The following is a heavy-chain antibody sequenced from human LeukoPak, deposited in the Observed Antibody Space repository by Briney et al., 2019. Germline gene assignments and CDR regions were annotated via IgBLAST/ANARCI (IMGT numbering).Heavy chain of an antibody. CDR2: ISGSGGST. CDR1: GFTFSSYA. D-gene: IGHD6-19*01. V-gene: IGHV3-23*01. J-gene: IGHJ3*02. Sequence: GGSLRLSCAASGFTFSSYAMSWVRQAPGKGLEWVSAISGSGGSTYYADSVKGRFTISRDNSKNTLYLQMNSLRAEDTAVYYCAKAISGGSGWYGAFGIWGQGTMVTVSS. CDR3: AKAISGGSGWYGAFGI.